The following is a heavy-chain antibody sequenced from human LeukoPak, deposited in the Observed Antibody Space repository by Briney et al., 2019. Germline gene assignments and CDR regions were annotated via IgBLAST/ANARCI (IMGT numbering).Heavy chain of an antibody. CDR1: GFTFDDYA. J-gene: IGHJ3*02. CDR3: AKSNRPGREPDAFDI. V-gene: IGHV3-9*03. CDR2: ISWNSGSI. D-gene: IGHD3-16*02. Sequence: PGRSLRLSCAASGFTFDDYAMHWVWQAPGKGLEWVSGISWNSGSIGYADSVKGRFTISRDNAKNSLYLQMNSLRAEDMALYYCAKSNRPGREPDAFDIWGQGTMVTVSS.